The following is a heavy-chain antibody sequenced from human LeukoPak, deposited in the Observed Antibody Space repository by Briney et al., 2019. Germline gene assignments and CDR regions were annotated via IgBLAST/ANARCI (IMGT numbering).Heavy chain of an antibody. V-gene: IGHV3-53*01. CDR1: GFTVSSNY. CDR3: ARARVGCTNYAFDI. J-gene: IGHJ3*02. D-gene: IGHD2-8*01. CDR2: IYSGSST. Sequence: GGSLRLSCAASGFTVSSNYLSWVRQAPGKGLEWVSVIYSGSSTYYADSVKGRFTISRDNSKNTLHLQMNSLRAEDTAVYYCARARVGCTNYAFDIWGQGTMVTVSS.